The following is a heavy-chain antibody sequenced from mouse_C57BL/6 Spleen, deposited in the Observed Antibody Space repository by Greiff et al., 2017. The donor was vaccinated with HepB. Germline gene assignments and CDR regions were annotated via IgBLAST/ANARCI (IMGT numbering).Heavy chain of an antibody. V-gene: IGHV1-22*01. Sequence: EVQLQQSGPELVKPGASVKMSCEASGYTFTDYNMHWVKQSHGKSLEWIGYINPNNGGTSYNQKFKGKATLTVNKSSSTAYMELRSLTSEDSAVYYCARETLGRYWYFDVWGTGTTVTVSS. J-gene: IGHJ1*03. CDR2: INPNNGGT. D-gene: IGHD3-3*01. CDR1: GYTFTDYN. CDR3: ARETLGRYWYFDV.